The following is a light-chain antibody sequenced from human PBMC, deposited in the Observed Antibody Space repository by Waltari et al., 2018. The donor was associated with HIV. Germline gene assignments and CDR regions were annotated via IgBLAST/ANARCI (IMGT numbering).Light chain of an antibody. CDR3: NSYTSISTWV. CDR2: EVS. V-gene: IGLV2-14*01. Sequence: QSALTQPASVSGSPGQSITISCTGSSSDVGSYSYVSWYQTHPGPAPKLMIYEVSNRPAAVSHRFSGSKSGNTASLTISGLQPEDEADYYCNSYTSISTWVFGGGTKLTVL. J-gene: IGLJ3*02. CDR1: SSDVGSYSY.